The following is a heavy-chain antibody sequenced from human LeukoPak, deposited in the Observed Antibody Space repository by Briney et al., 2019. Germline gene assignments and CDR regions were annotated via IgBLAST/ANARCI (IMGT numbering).Heavy chain of an antibody. V-gene: IGHV3-23*01. CDR2: SSGSGGST. CDR3: ATSTYYDFWSGYYPDAFDI. J-gene: IGHJ3*02. CDR1: GFTFSSYA. D-gene: IGHD3-3*01. Sequence: GGSLRLSCAASGFTFSSYAMSWVRQAPGKGLEWGSASSGSGGSTYYADSVKGRFTISRDNSKNTLYLQMNSLRAEDTAVYYCATSTYYDFWSGYYPDAFDIWGQGTMVTVSS.